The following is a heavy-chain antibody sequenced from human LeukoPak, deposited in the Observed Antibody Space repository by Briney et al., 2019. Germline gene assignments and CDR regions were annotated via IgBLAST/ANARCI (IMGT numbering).Heavy chain of an antibody. J-gene: IGHJ4*02. CDR2: INPNSGGT. CDR3: ARARYSSGWYYFDY. CDR1: GYTFTGYY. V-gene: IGHV1-2*02. Sequence: ASVKVSCKGSGYTFTGYYMHWVRQAPGQGLEWMGWINPNSGGTNYAQKFQGRVTMTRDTSISTAYMELSRLRSDDTAVYYCARARYSSGWYYFDYWGQGTLVTVSS. D-gene: IGHD6-19*01.